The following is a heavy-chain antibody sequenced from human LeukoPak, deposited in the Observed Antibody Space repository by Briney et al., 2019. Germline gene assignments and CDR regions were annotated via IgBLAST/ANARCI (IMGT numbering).Heavy chain of an antibody. V-gene: IGHV4-59*01. J-gene: IGHJ3*02. CDR1: GGSISSYY. Sequence: SETLSLTCTVSGGSISSYYWSWIRQPPGKGLEWIGYIYYSGSTNYNPSLKSRVTISVDTSKNQFSLRLSSVTAADTAVYYCARGVSPQAAFDIWGQGTMVTVSS. CDR2: IYYSGST. CDR3: ARGVSPQAAFDI.